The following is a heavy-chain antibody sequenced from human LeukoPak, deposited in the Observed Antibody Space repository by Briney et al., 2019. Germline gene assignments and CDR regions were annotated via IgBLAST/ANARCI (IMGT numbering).Heavy chain of an antibody. CDR1: GYSISSGYY. CDR2: IYHSGST. Sequence: SETLSLTCAVSGYSISSGYYWGWIRQPPGKGLEWIGNIYHSGSTYYNPSLKSRVTISVDTSKNQFPLNLTSVTAADTAVYYCARRQSGYRDYWGQGTLVTVSS. J-gene: IGHJ4*02. D-gene: IGHD3-22*01. CDR3: ARRQSGYRDY. V-gene: IGHV4-38-2*01.